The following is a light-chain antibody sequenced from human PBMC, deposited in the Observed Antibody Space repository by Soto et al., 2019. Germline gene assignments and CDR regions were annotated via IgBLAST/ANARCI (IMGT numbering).Light chain of an antibody. Sequence: QSVLTQPPSVSGSPGQSVTISCTETSSDVGSYNRVSWYQQPPGTAPKLMIYEVSNRPSGVPDRFSGSKSGNTASLTISGLQAEDEADYYCSSYTRSSTYVFGTGTKLTVL. V-gene: IGLV2-18*02. CDR3: SSYTRSSTYV. CDR2: EVS. J-gene: IGLJ1*01. CDR1: SSDVGSYNR.